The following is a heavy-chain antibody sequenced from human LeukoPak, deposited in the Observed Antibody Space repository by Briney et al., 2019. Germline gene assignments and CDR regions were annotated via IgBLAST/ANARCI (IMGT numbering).Heavy chain of an antibody. V-gene: IGHV4-34*01. CDR3: ARGYCRGGSCYRTFFDQ. CDR2: INHSGST. D-gene: IGHD2-15*01. CDR1: GGSFSGYY. Sequence: SETLSLTCAVYGGSFSGYYWSWIRQPPGKGLEWIGEINHSGSTNYNPSLKSRVTISVDTSKNQFSLKLSSVTAADTAVYYCARGYCRGGSCYRTFFDQWGQGTLVTVSS. J-gene: IGHJ4*02.